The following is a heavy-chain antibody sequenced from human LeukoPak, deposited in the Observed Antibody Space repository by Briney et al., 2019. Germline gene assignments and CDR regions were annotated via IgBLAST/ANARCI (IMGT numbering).Heavy chain of an antibody. CDR1: GFTFSSYW. Sequence: PGGSLRLSCAASGFTFSSYWMSWVRQAPGKGLEWVANIKQDGSEKYYVDSVKGRFTISRDNAKNSLYLQMNSLRAEDTAVYYCAKDYYDSPDAFDIWGQGTMVTVSS. J-gene: IGHJ3*02. CDR2: IKQDGSEK. V-gene: IGHV3-7*04. CDR3: AKDYYDSPDAFDI. D-gene: IGHD3-22*01.